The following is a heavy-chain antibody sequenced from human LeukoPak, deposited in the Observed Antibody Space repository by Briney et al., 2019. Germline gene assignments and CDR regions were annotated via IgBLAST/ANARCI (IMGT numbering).Heavy chain of an antibody. V-gene: IGHV4-4*02. Sequence: SETLSLTCAVSGGSISSSNWWSWVRQPPGKGLEWIGEIYHSGSTNYSPSLKSRVTISVDKSKNQFSLKLSSVTAADTAVYYCARGDTVFGVVIKWFDPWGQGTLVTISS. D-gene: IGHD3-3*01. CDR1: GGSISSSNW. J-gene: IGHJ5*02. CDR3: ARGDTVFGVVIKWFDP. CDR2: IYHSGST.